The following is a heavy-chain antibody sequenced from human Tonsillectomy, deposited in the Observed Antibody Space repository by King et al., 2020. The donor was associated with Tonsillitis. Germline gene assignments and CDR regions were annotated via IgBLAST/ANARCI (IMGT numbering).Heavy chain of an antibody. Sequence: VQLVESGAEVKKPGESLKISCKGSGYSFTSYWIGWVRQMPGKGLEWMGIIYPGDSDTRYSPSFQGQVTISADKSISTAYLQWSSLKASDTAMYYCARLYGQWLTYYPMDVWGQGTTVTVSS. V-gene: IGHV5-51*01. CDR2: IYPGDSDT. D-gene: IGHD6-19*01. J-gene: IGHJ6*02. CDR1: GYSFTSYW. CDR3: ARLYGQWLTYYPMDV.